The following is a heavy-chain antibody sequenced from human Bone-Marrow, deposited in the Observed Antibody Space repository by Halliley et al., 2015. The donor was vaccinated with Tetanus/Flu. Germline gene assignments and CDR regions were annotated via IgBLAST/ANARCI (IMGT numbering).Heavy chain of an antibody. CDR1: GDSFNDYA. CDR2: VVPTFGIA. CDR3: ARWIYDYGGKVFYFDL. V-gene: IGHV1-69*01. D-gene: IGHD4-17*01. Sequence: QVQLVQSGAEVKKPGSSVKVSCKASGDSFNDYAISWVRQAPGQGLEWMGGVVPTFGIANYAQKFQGGVTITADAATTTAYMELGRLRSEDTAGYYCARWIYDYGGKVFYFDLWGQGTLVPVGS. J-gene: IGHJ4*02.